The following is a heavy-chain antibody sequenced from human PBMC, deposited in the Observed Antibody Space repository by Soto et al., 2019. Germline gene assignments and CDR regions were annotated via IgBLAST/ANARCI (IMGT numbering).Heavy chain of an antibody. CDR2: ISSSSSYI. CDR3: ASNPQEVAYYYYGMDV. D-gene: IGHD2-15*01. Sequence: LTLSCAPFGFTFSRYAMSWVRQAPGKGLEWVSSISSSSSYIYYADSVKGRLTISRDNAKNSLYLQMNSLRAEDTAVYYCASNPQEVAYYYYGMDVWGQGTTVTVSS. CDR1: GFTFSRYA. V-gene: IGHV3-21*01. J-gene: IGHJ6*02.